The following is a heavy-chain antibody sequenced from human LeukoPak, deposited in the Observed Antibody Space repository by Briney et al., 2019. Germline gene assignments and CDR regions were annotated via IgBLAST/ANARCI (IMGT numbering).Heavy chain of an antibody. D-gene: IGHD3-10*01. CDR3: ARGPKFGELDY. V-gene: IGHV4-34*01. CDR2: INHSGST. J-gene: IGHJ4*02. Sequence: SETLSLTCAVYGGSSSGYYWSWIRQPPGKGLEWIGEINHSGSTNYNPSLKSRVTISVDTSKNQFSLKLSSVTAADTAVYYCARGPKFGELDYWGQGTLVTVSS. CDR1: GGSSSGYY.